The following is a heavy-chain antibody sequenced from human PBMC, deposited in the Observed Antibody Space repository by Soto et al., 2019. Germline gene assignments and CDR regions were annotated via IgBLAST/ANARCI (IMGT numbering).Heavy chain of an antibody. CDR3: ARGQEGVVATH. CDR2: IKDGGST. D-gene: IGHD2-15*01. J-gene: IGHJ4*02. CDR1: GGSFTGYY. V-gene: IGHV4-34*01. Sequence: QVQLQQWGAGLLKPSETLSLTCAVNGGSFTGYYWSWVRQAPGKGLEWIGEIKDGGSTNYNPSLRSRVTTSADTSKKQFSLKVTSVTAADTAVYYCARGQEGVVATHWDQGTLVTVSS.